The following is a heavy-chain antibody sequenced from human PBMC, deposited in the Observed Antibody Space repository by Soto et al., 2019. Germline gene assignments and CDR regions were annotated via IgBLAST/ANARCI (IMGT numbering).Heavy chain of an antibody. D-gene: IGHD5-18*01. Sequence: SVKVSCKASGYTFTSYAMHWVRQAPGQRLEWMGWINAGNGNTKYSQKFQGRVTITRDTSASTAYMELSSLRSEDTAVYYCATAGYSYGYLDYWGQGTLVAVSS. J-gene: IGHJ4*02. V-gene: IGHV1-3*01. CDR2: INAGNGNT. CDR1: GYTFTSYA. CDR3: ATAGYSYGYLDY.